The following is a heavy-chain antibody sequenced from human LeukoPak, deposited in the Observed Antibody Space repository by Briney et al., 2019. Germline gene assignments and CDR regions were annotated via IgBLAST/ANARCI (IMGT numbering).Heavy chain of an antibody. Sequence: ASVKVSCKASGGTFSSYAISWVRQAPGQGLEWMGRINPNSGGTNYAQKFQGRVTMTRDTSISTAYMELSRLRSDDTAVYYCARAHPGAFDIWGQGTMVTVSS. CDR1: GGTFSSYA. CDR3: ARAHPGAFDI. J-gene: IGHJ3*02. V-gene: IGHV1-2*06. CDR2: INPNSGGT.